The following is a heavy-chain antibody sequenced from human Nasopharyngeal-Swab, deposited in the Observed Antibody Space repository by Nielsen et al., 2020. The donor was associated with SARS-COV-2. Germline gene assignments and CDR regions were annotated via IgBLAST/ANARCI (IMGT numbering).Heavy chain of an antibody. V-gene: IGHV3-21*01. CDR3: ARGGNSVY. CDR2: ISSSSYI. J-gene: IGHJ4*02. CDR1: GFTFSSYS. D-gene: IGHD4-23*01. Sequence: GESLKISCAASGFTFSSYSMNWVRQAPGKGLEWVSSISSSSYIYYADSVKGRFTISRDNAKNSLYLQMNSLRAEDTAVYYRARGGNSVYWGQGTLVTVSS.